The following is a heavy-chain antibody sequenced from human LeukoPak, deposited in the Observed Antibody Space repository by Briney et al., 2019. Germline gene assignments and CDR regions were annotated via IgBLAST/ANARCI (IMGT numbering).Heavy chain of an antibody. J-gene: IGHJ4*02. D-gene: IGHD5/OR15-5a*01. V-gene: IGHV3-23*01. CDR1: GFTFSSYA. CDR2: ISKTGST. Sequence: GGSLRLSCAASGFTFSSYAMSWVRQAPGKGLEWVSAISKTGSTYYADSVKARFTISRDNSKNTLDLQMNSLTAEDTAVYYCAKGNLRGPPPNIDFWGQGTLVTVSS. CDR3: AKGNLRGPPPNIDF.